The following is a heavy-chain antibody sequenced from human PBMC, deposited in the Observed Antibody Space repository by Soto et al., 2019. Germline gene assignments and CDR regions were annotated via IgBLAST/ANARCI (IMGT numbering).Heavy chain of an antibody. V-gene: IGHV4-34*01. J-gene: IGHJ5*02. CDR1: GGSFSGYY. Sequence: QVQLQQWGAGLLKPSETLSLTCAVYGGSFSGYYWSWIRQPPGQGLEWMGEINHSGSTNYNPSLKRRVTISEDTSNKQFSRKQSAVPAADTAGYYCARGRRPNDPMVRGGWFDPWGQGSLVTLSS. CDR2: INHSGST. CDR3: ARGRRPNDPMVRGGWFDP. D-gene: IGHD3-10*01.